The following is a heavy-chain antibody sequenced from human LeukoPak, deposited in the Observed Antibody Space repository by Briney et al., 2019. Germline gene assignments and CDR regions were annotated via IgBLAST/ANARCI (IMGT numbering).Heavy chain of an antibody. J-gene: IGHJ5*02. CDR1: GGSISSYY. D-gene: IGHD1-26*01. Sequence: SETLSLTCTVSGGSISSYYWGWIRQPPGKGLEWIGYIYYSGSTNYNPSLKSRVTISVDTSKNQFSLKLSSVTAADTAVYYCARVSVGATRGVDPWGQGTLVTVSS. V-gene: IGHV4-59*01. CDR3: ARVSVGATRGVDP. CDR2: IYYSGST.